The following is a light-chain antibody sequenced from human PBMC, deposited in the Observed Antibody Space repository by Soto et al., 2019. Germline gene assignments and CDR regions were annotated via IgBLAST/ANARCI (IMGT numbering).Light chain of an antibody. V-gene: IGKV3-20*01. J-gene: IGKJ3*01. Sequence: EIVLTQSPGTLSLSPGESATLSCRASQGVRSSYLAWYQQKPGHTLRLLIYGASTRASGIPDRFSGSGSGTDFTLTISRLEPDDFAVYYCQQYGDSPAITFGPGTKVDI. CDR1: QGVRSSY. CDR3: QQYGDSPAIT. CDR2: GAS.